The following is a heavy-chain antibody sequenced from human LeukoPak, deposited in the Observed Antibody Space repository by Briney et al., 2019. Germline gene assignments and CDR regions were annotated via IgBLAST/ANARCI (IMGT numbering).Heavy chain of an antibody. CDR1: GGSIGTYY. D-gene: IGHD3-16*02. V-gene: IGHV4-59*08. CDR2: IYVTGT. Sequence: SETLSLTCSVSGGSIGTYYWSWVRQSPGTGLEWIGYIYVTGTRYNPYLQSRVTISVDRSRNQFFLKMTSVTAADTAVYYCARHIGGGIEDMDVWGRGTKVTVSS. J-gene: IGHJ6*03. CDR3: ARHIGGGIEDMDV.